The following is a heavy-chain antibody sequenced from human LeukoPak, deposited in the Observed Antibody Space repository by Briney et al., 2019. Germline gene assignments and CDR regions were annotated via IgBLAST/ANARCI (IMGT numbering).Heavy chain of an antibody. Sequence: GGSLRLSCAASGFTFNTYGMHWVRQAPGKGLEWVAFIRYDGINKYYADSVKGRFTISRDNSKNTLYLQMNSLRAEDTAVYYCAKDPGSSGGYWGQGTLVTVSS. CDR3: AKDPGSSGGY. V-gene: IGHV3-30*02. J-gene: IGHJ4*02. CDR1: GFTFNTYG. D-gene: IGHD6-13*01. CDR2: IRYDGINK.